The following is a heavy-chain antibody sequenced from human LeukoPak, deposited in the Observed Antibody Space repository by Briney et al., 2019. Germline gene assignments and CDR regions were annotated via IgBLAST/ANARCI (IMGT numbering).Heavy chain of an antibody. CDR3: ARVTMVRGYSLGY. D-gene: IGHD3-10*01. CDR2: MNPNSGNT. V-gene: IGHV1-8*01. CDR1: GYTFTSYE. Sequence: ASVKGSCKASGYTFTSYEINWVRQATGQGLEWMGWMNPNSGNTGYAQKFQGRVTMTRNTSISTAYMELSSLRSEDTAVYYCARVTMVRGYSLGYWGQGTLVTVSS. J-gene: IGHJ4*02.